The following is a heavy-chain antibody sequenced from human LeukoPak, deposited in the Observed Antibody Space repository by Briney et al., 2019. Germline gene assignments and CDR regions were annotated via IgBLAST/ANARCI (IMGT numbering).Heavy chain of an antibody. V-gene: IGHV3-48*03. CDR3: VRDADGGNSWFDT. CDR1: GFTFSSYE. J-gene: IGHJ5*02. D-gene: IGHD4-23*01. Sequence: GGSLRLSCAASGFTFSSYEMNWVRQAPGKGLEWVSYISSSGSTIYYADSVKGRFTISRDNAKNSLYLQMNSLRAEDTALYYCVRDADGGNSWFDTWGQGTLVTVSS. CDR2: ISSSGSTI.